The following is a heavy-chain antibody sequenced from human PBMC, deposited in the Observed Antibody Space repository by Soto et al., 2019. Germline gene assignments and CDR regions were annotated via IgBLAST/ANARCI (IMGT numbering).Heavy chain of an antibody. J-gene: IGHJ6*03. CDR2: ISAYNGNT. CDR1: GYTFTSYG. D-gene: IGHD6-19*01. V-gene: IGHV1-18*01. CDR3: ARGVIAGAGPYYYYYMDV. Sequence: ASVKVSCKASGYTFTSYGISWVRQAPGQGLEWMGWISAYNGNTNYAQKLQGRVTMTTDTSTSTAYMELRSLRSDDTAVYYCARGVIAGAGPYYYYYMDVWGKGTTFTFSS.